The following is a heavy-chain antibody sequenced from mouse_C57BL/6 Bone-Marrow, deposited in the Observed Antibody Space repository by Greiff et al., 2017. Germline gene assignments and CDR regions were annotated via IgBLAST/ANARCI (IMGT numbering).Heavy chain of an antibody. Sequence: EVHLVESGGGLVKPGGSLKLSCAASGFTFSDYGMHWVRQAPEKGLEWVAYISSGSSTIYSADTVKGRFTISRDNAKNTLFLQMTSLRSEDTAMYYCARDGSAWFAYWGQGTLVTVSA. CDR1: GFTFSDYG. CDR2: ISSGSSTI. D-gene: IGHD2-3*01. CDR3: ARDGSAWFAY. J-gene: IGHJ3*01. V-gene: IGHV5-17*01.